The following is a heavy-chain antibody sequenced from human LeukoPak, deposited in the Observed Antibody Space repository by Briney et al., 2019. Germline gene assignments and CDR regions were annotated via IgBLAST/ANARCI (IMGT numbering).Heavy chain of an antibody. CDR3: ANDSGSPYYFDY. J-gene: IGHJ4*02. CDR1: GFTFSNFA. CDR2: ISANGGAT. D-gene: IGHD3-10*01. V-gene: IGHV3-23*01. Sequence: PGGSLRLSCAASGFTFSNFAMSWVRQAPEKGLEWVSLISANGGATYYADSVKGRFTISRDNSNNTLYLQMTSLRADDTAVHYCANDSGSPYYFDYWGQGTLVTVSS.